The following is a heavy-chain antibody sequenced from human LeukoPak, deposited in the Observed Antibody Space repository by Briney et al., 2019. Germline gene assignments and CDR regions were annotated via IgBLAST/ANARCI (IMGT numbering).Heavy chain of an antibody. CDR2: IYYSGST. D-gene: IGHD3-22*01. V-gene: IGHV4-30-4*01. CDR1: GGSISSGDYY. CDR3: ARDFGNYYDSSGFTHQI. J-gene: IGHJ3*02. Sequence: SETLSLTCTVSGGSISSGDYYWSWIRQPPGKGLEWIGYIYYSGSTYYNPSLRSRVTISVDTSKNQFSLKLSSVTAADTAVYYCARDFGNYYDSSGFTHQIWGQGTMVTVSS.